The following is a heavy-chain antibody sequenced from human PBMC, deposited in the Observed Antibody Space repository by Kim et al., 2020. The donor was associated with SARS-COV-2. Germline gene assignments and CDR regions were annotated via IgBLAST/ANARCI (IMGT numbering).Heavy chain of an antibody. V-gene: IGHV3-7*01. D-gene: IGHD3-10*01. J-gene: IGHJ4*02. CDR3: ARDTYGLFDA. Sequence: YMDSVKGRFTISRDNARNIVYLQMNSLRAEDTDLYFCARDTYGLFDAWGQGTRVTVSS.